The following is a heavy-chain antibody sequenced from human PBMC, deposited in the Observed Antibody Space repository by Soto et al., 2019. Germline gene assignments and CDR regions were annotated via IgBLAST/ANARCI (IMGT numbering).Heavy chain of an antibody. CDR1: GYTFTSYD. D-gene: IGHD3-3*01. CDR3: ARRTYYDFWSGYGNDAFDI. Sequence: QVQLVQSGAEVKKPGASVKVSCKASGYTFTSYDINWVRQATGQGLEWMGWMNPNSGNTGYAQKFQGRVTMTRNTSXSXAXRELSSLRSEDTAVYYCARRTYYDFWSGYGNDAFDIWGQGTMVTVSS. J-gene: IGHJ3*02. V-gene: IGHV1-8*01. CDR2: MNPNSGNT.